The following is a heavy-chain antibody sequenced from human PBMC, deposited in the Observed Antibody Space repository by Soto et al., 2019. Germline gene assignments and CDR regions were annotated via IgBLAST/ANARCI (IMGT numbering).Heavy chain of an antibody. Sequence: EVQLVESGGDLVQPGGSLRLSCAASVFTFSTSWMHWVRQAPGKGLECVALLNQDGSRENYVDSVKGRFTISRDNAQNSLSLQMHSLRAEDTAVYYCARDPGWGAFDIWGQGTMVTVSS. CDR3: ARDPGWGAFDI. CDR2: LNQDGSRE. V-gene: IGHV3-7*01. D-gene: IGHD1-26*01. J-gene: IGHJ3*02. CDR1: VFTFSTSW.